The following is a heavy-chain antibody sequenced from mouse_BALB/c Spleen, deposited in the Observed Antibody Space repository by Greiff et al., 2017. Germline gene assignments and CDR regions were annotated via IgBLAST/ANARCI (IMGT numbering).Heavy chain of an antibody. J-gene: IGHJ2*01. CDR2: IYPGDGDT. CDR1: GYTFTSYW. D-gene: IGHD2-4*01. V-gene: IGHV1-87*01. CDR3: ARSPPSTMITLFDY. Sequence: QVQLQQSGAELARPGASVKLSCKASGYTFTSYWMQWVKQRPGQGLEWIGAIYPGDGDTRYTQKFKGKATLTADKSSSTAYMQLSSLASEDSAVYYCARSPPSTMITLFDYWGQGTTLTVSS.